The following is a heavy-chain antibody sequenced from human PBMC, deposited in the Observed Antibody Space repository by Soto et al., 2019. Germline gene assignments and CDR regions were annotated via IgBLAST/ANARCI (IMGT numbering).Heavy chain of an antibody. V-gene: IGHV3-21*01. CDR1: GFTFSNYI. CDR3: ARSPPPPTTVVTHTPDFDC. D-gene: IGHD4-17*01. Sequence: GGSLRLSCAASGFTFSNYIMNWVRQAPGKGLEWVSSISSSSSYIYYADSVKGRFTISRDNAKNSLYLQMNSLRAEDTAVYYCARSPPPPTTVVTHTPDFDCWGQGTLVTVSS. J-gene: IGHJ4*02. CDR2: ISSSSSYI.